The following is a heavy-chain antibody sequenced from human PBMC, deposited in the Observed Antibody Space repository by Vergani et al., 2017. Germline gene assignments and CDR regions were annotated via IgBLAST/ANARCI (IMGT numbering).Heavy chain of an antibody. D-gene: IGHD3-10*01. CDR1: GFTFSSYS. J-gene: IGHJ6*02. Sequence: EVQLVESGGGLVKPGGSLRLSCAASGFTFSSYSMNWVRQAPGKGLEWVSSISTSSTYIYYADSVKGRFTISRDNAKNSLYLQMNSLRAEDTAVYYCARDNCYGSGFGDVWGQGTTVTVSS. CDR3: ARDNCYGSGFGDV. CDR2: ISTSSTYI. V-gene: IGHV3-21*01.